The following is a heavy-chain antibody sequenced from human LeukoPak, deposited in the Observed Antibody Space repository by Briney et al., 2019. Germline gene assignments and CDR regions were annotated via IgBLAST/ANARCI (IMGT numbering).Heavy chain of an antibody. CDR1: GGSFSGYY. Sequence: PSGTLSLTCAVYGGSFSGYYWSWIRQPPGKGLEWIGEINHSGSTNYNPSLKSRVTISVDTSKNQFSLKLSSVTAADTAVYYCARGRVAAAGAFDYWGQGTLVTVSS. J-gene: IGHJ4*02. CDR3: ARGRVAAAGAFDY. CDR2: INHSGST. D-gene: IGHD6-13*01. V-gene: IGHV4-34*01.